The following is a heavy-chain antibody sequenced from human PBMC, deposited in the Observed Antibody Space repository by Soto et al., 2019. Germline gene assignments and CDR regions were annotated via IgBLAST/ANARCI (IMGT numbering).Heavy chain of an antibody. Sequence: LRLSCAASGFTFSSYAMSWVRQAPGKGLEWVSAISGSGGSTYYADSVKGRFTISRDNSKNTLYLQMNSLRAEDTAVYYCARDRSADRFVQYFQHWGPGTLVTVSS. CDR2: ISGSGGST. CDR1: GFTFSSYA. V-gene: IGHV3-23*01. J-gene: IGHJ1*01. D-gene: IGHD6-19*01. CDR3: ARDRSADRFVQYFQH.